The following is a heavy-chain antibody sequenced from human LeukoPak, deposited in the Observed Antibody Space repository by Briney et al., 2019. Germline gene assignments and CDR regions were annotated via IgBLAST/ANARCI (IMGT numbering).Heavy chain of an antibody. Sequence: GGSLRLSCAASGFTFSSYAMHWVRQAPGKGLEWVAVISYDGSNKYYADFVKGRFTISRDNSKNTLYLQMNSLRAEDTAVYYCARRRYYDFWSGYHDYWGQGTLVAVSS. CDR2: ISYDGSNK. J-gene: IGHJ4*02. CDR3: ARRRYYDFWSGYHDY. D-gene: IGHD3-3*01. V-gene: IGHV3-30-3*01. CDR1: GFTFSSYA.